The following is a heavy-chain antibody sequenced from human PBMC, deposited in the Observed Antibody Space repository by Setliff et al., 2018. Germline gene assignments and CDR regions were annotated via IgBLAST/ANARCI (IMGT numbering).Heavy chain of an antibody. D-gene: IGHD5-18*01. CDR3: AREGVDTRSSTDYRYYMDV. CDR1: GGTFRSYG. V-gene: IGHV1-69*05. Sequence: VASVKVSCKASGGTFRSYGISWVRQAPGQGLEWMGGTIPSFGSTNYAQKFQDRVTIITDESTSTAYMELSSLRTEDTAVYYCAREGVDTRSSTDYRYYMDVWGKGTTVTVSS. J-gene: IGHJ6*03. CDR2: TIPSFGST.